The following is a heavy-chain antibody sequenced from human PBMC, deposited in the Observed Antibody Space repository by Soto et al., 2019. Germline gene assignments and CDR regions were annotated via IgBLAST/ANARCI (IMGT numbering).Heavy chain of an antibody. CDR3: AKDGDSSGYYSLYFDD. CDR1: GFSFSSYS. J-gene: IGHJ4*02. Sequence: GGSLRLSCAVSGFSFSSYSMNWVRQAPGKGLEWVSAISGSGGSTYYADSVKGRFTISRDNSKNTLYLQMNSLRAEDTAVYYCAKDGDSSGYYSLYFDDWGQGTLVTVSS. V-gene: IGHV3-23*01. D-gene: IGHD3-22*01. CDR2: ISGSGGST.